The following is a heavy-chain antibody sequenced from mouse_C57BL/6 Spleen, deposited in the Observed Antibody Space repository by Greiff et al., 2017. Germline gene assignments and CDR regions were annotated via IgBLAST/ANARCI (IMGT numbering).Heavy chain of an antibody. J-gene: IGHJ2*01. CDR2: ISDGGSYT. Sequence: EVMLVESGGGFVKPGGSLKLSCAASGFTFSSYAMSWVRQTPEKRLEWVATISDGGSYTYYPDNVKGRFTISRDNAKNNLYLQMGHLKSEDTTMYYCAREGGSLDYWGQGTTLTVSS. CDR1: GFTFSSYA. D-gene: IGHD1-1*02. V-gene: IGHV5-4*01. CDR3: AREGGSLDY.